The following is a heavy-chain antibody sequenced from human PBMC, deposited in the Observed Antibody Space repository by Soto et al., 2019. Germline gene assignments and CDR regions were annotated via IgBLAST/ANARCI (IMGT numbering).Heavy chain of an antibody. CDR2: INPSGGST. Sequence: QVQLVQSGAEVKKPGASVKVSCKASGYTFTSYYMHWVRQAPGQGLEWMGIINPSGGSTSYAQKFQGRVTMTRDTSTSTVYMELSSLRSEDTAVYYCARDQGFFVGPVLLRFGESKYGMDVWGQGTTVTVSS. CDR1: GYTFTSYY. CDR3: ARDQGFFVGPVLLRFGESKYGMDV. D-gene: IGHD3-10*01. V-gene: IGHV1-46*01. J-gene: IGHJ6*02.